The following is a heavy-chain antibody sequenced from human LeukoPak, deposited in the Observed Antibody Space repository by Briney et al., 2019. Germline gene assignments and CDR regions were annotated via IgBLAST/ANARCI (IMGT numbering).Heavy chain of an antibody. D-gene: IGHD1-26*01. CDR3: ARGTGGY. V-gene: IGHV4-34*01. J-gene: IGHJ4*02. CDR1: GGSFSGYY. Sequence: SETLSLTCAVYGGSFSGYYWSWIRQPPGKGLEWIGEINHSGSTYYNPSLKSRVTISVDTSKNQFSLRLSSVTAADTAVYYCARGTGGYWGQGTLVTVSS. CDR2: INHSGST.